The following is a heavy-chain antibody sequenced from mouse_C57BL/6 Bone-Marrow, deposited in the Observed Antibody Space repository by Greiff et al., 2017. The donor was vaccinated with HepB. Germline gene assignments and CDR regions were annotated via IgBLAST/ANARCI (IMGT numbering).Heavy chain of an antibody. CDR2: IDPENGDT. J-gene: IGHJ4*01. CDR1: GFNIKDDY. Sequence: EVQRVESGAELVRPGASVKLSCTASGFNIKDDYMHWVKQRPEQGLEWIGWIDPENGDTEYASKFQGKATITADTSSNTAYLQLSSLTSEDTAVYYCTPLPYYAMDYWGQGTSVTVSS. V-gene: IGHV14-4*01. CDR3: TPLPYYAMDY.